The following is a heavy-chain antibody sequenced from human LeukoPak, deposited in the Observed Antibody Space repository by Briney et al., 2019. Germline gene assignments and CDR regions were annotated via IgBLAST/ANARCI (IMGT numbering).Heavy chain of an antibody. J-gene: IGHJ2*01. Sequence: PSETLSLTCTVSGDSISSYYWSWVRQPPGKGLEWIGYNQYSGYTNYNPSLKSRVTISLDTSKNQFSLKLSSVTAADTAVYYCASGPHYWYFDLWGRGTLVTVSS. CDR3: ASGPHYWYFDL. V-gene: IGHV4-59*08. CDR2: NQYSGYT. CDR1: GDSISSYY. D-gene: IGHD3/OR15-3a*01.